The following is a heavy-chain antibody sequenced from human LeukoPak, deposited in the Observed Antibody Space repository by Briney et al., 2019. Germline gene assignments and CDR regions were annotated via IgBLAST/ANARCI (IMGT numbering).Heavy chain of an antibody. V-gene: IGHV4-39*07. CDR2: IYYSGST. CDR3: ARDGNDYAFDY. CDR1: GGSISSSSSY. D-gene: IGHD4-17*01. Sequence: SETLSLTCTVSGGSISSSSSYWGWIRQPPGEGLEWIGSIYYSGSTYYNPSLRSRVTISVDTSKNQFSLKLSSVTAADTAVYYCARDGNDYAFDYWGQGTLVTVSS. J-gene: IGHJ4*02.